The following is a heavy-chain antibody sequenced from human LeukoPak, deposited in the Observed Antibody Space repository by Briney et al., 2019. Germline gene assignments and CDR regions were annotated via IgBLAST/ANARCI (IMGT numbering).Heavy chain of an antibody. V-gene: IGHV4-30-4*02. J-gene: IGHJ6*02. CDR3: ARGGGSYYVQNYYYGMDV. D-gene: IGHD1-26*01. Sequence: SETLSLTCTVSGGSISSGDYYWSWIRQPPGKGLEWIGYIYYSGSTYYNPSLKSRVTISVDTSKNQFSLKLSSVTAADTAVYYCARGGGSYYVQNYYYGMDVWGQGTTVTVSS. CDR1: GGSISSGDYY. CDR2: IYYSGST.